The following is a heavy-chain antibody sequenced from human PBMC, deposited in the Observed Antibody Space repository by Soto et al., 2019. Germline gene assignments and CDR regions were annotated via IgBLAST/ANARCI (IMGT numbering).Heavy chain of an antibody. CDR1: GFTLSSSA. D-gene: IGHD2-2*02. V-gene: IGHV3-74*01. CDR2: ISVSDGSST. Sequence: PGGSLRLSCAVSGFTLSSSAMSWVRQAPGKGLEWVSSISVSDGSSTSYADSVKGRFTISRDNAKNTLSLQMNSLRADDTAVYYCARGGVGRYCSSSSCYTWVFDYWGQGTLVTVSS. CDR3: ARGGVGRYCSSSSCYTWVFDY. J-gene: IGHJ4*02.